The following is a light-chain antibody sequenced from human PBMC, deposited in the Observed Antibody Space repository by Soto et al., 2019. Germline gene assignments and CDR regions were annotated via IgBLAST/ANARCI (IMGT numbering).Light chain of an antibody. Sequence: QSALTQPASVSGSPGQSITISCTGTFSDVGGYDYVSWYQQHPGEAPKLMIYEVTNRPSGVSNRFSGSKSGNTASLSISGLQAEDEDDYYCSSLTSTSTVIFGGGTKVTVL. CDR1: FSDVGGYDY. V-gene: IGLV2-14*01. CDR2: EVT. J-gene: IGLJ2*01. CDR3: SSLTSTSTVI.